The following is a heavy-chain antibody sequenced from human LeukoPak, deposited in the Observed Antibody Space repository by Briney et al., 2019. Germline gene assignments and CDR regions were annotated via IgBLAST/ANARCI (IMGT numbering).Heavy chain of an antibody. V-gene: IGHV3-48*04. CDR1: GFTFSSYS. J-gene: IGHJ4*02. Sequence: GGSLRLSCAASGFTFSSYSMNWVRQAPGKGLEWVSYISSSSSTIYYADSVKGRFTISRDNAKNSLYLQMNSLRAEDTAVYYCARGVGAVDYWGQGTLVTVSS. CDR2: ISSSSSTI. CDR3: ARGVGAVDY. D-gene: IGHD1-26*01.